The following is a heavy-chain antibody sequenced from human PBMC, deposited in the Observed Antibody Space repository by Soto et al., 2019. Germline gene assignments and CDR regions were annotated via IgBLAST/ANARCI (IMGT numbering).Heavy chain of an antibody. Sequence: GGSLRLSCAASGFTFSAYAMTWVRQAPGKGLEWVSTIPSSSTTSYYADSVKGRFTISRDNSKKTLFLQMNSLRAEDTALYYCAHRGGTATLFFDYWGQGTLVTVSS. V-gene: IGHV3-23*01. D-gene: IGHD1-7*01. CDR3: AHRGGTATLFFDY. CDR2: IPSSSTTS. CDR1: GFTFSAYA. J-gene: IGHJ4*02.